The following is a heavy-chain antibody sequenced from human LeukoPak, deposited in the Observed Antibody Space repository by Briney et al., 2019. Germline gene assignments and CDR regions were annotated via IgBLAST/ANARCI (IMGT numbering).Heavy chain of an antibody. J-gene: IGHJ5*02. CDR1: GGSISSGDYY. CDR2: IYYSGST. CDR3: ARDIPEHPIGSGSYYNGRWFDP. Sequence: PSQTLSLTCTVSGGSISSGDYYWSWIRQPPGKGLEWIGYIYYSGSTYYNPSLKSRVTISVDTSKNQFSLKLSSVTAADTAVYYCARDIPEHPIGSGSYYNGRWFDPWGQGTLVTVSS. V-gene: IGHV4-30-4*01. D-gene: IGHD3-10*01.